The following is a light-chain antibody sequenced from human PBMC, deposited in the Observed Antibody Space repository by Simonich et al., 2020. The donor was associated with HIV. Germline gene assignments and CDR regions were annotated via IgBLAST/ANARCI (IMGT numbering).Light chain of an antibody. V-gene: IGKV1-39*01. CDR3: QQSYSNPFT. CDR1: HTISSY. J-gene: IGKJ2*01. Sequence: DIQLTQSPSSLSSSVGDRVTITCRASHTISSYLNWYQLKPGTDPKFLIYAASSLQRGVPTRFSGSGSGTDFSLTISSLQREDFTSYYCQQSYSNPFTFGQGTTVEIK. CDR2: AAS.